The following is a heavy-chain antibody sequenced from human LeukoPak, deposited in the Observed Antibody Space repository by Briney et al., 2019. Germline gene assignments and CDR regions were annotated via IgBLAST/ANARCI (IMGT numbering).Heavy chain of an antibody. CDR2: IKSKTDGGTT. D-gene: IGHD4-17*01. J-gene: IGHJ6*02. V-gene: IGHV3-15*01. CDR3: TTGGYGDLRVYYYGMDV. Sequence: GGSLRLSCAASGFTFSNAWMSWVRQAPGKGLEWVGRIKSKTDGGTTDYAAPVKGRFTISRDDSKNTLYLQMNSLKTEDTAVYYCTTGGYGDLRVYYYGMDVWGQGTTVTVSS. CDR1: GFTFSNAW.